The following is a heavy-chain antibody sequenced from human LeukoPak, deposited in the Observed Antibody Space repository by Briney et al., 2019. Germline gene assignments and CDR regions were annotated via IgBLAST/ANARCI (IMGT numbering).Heavy chain of an antibody. CDR3: ARSSSWSNFDY. V-gene: IGHV4-31*03. CDR1: GGSISSGGYD. J-gene: IGHJ4*02. CDR2: IYYSGST. Sequence: PSETLSLTCTVSGGSISSGGYDWSWIRQHPGKGLGWIGYIYYSGSTYYNPSLKSRVTISVDTSKNQFSLKLSSVTAADTAVYYCARSSSWSNFDYWGQGTLVTVSS. D-gene: IGHD6-13*01.